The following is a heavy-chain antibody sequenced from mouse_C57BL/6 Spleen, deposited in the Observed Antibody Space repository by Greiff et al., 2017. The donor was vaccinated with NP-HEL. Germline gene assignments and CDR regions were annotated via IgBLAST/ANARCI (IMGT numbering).Heavy chain of an antibody. CDR2: IYPGDGDT. Sequence: VQLQQSGAELVKPGASVKISCKASGYAFSSYWMNWVKQRPGKGLEWIGQIYPGDGDTNYNGKFKGKATLTADKSSSTAYMQLSSLTSEDSAVYFCARVTTVVYFDYWGQGTTLTVSS. D-gene: IGHD1-1*01. V-gene: IGHV1-80*01. CDR1: GYAFSSYW. J-gene: IGHJ2*01. CDR3: ARVTTVVYFDY.